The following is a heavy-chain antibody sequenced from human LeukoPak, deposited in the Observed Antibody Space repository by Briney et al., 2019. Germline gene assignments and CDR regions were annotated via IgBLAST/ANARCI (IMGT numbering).Heavy chain of an antibody. J-gene: IGHJ4*02. V-gene: IGHV3-21*01. CDR3: AARYFDWEPVDY. D-gene: IGHD3-9*01. Sequence: GGSLRLSCAASGFTFSSYSMNWVRQAPGKGLEWVSSISSSSSYIYYADSAKGRFTISRDNAKNSLYLQMNSLRAEDTAVYYCAARYFDWEPVDYWGQGTLVTVSS. CDR2: ISSSSSYI. CDR1: GFTFSSYS.